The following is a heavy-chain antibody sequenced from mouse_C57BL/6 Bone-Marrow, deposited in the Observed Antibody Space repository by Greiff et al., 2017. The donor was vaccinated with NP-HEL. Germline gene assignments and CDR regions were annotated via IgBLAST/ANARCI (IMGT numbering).Heavy chain of an antibody. CDR3: ARPNYYGSSLYAMDY. D-gene: IGHD1-1*01. V-gene: IGHV8-8*01. J-gene: IGHJ4*01. Sequence: QVTLKESGPGILQPSQTLSLTCSFSGFSLSTFGMGVGWIRQPSGKGLEWLAHIWWDDDKYYNPALKSRLTISKDTSKNQVFLKIANVDTADTATYYCARPNYYGSSLYAMDYWGQGTSVTVSS. CDR2: IWWDDDK. CDR1: GFSLSTFGMG.